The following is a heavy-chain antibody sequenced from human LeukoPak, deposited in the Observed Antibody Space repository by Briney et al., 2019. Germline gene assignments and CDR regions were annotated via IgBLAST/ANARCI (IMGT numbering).Heavy chain of an antibody. CDR1: GGSISSGGYY. CDR2: IYYSGST. Sequence: SQTLSLTCTVSGGSISSGGYYWSWIRQHPGKGLEWIGYIYYSGSTNYNPSLKSRVTISVDTSKNQFSLKLSSVTAADTAVYYCARGRYDFWSGYLRPRGTRFDPWGQGTLVTVSS. CDR3: ARGRYDFWSGYLRPRGTRFDP. J-gene: IGHJ5*02. D-gene: IGHD3-3*01. V-gene: IGHV4-31*03.